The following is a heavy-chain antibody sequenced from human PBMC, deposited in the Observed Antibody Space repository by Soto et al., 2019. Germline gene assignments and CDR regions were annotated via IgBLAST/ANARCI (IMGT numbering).Heavy chain of an antibody. D-gene: IGHD3-3*01. Sequence: SETLSLTCAVYGGSFSGYYWSWIRQPPGKGLEWIGEINHSGSTNYNPSLKSRVTISVXXXXXXFXLXLXXVTAAXTAVYYCARAVTIFGVAFDYWGQGTLVTVSS. CDR2: INHSGST. J-gene: IGHJ4*02. CDR3: ARAVTIFGVAFDY. V-gene: IGHV4-34*01. CDR1: GGSFSGYY.